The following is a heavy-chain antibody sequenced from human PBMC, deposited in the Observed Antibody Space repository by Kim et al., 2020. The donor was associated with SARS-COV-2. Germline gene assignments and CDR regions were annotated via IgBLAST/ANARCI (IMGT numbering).Heavy chain of an antibody. D-gene: IGHD3-22*01. V-gene: IGHV1-69*04. CDR1: GGTFSSYA. CDR3: ARDRGYDSSGYSDY. Sequence: SVKVSCKASGGTFSSYAISWVRQAPGQGLEWMGRIIPILGIANYAQKFQGRVTITADKSTSTAYMELSSLRSEDTAVYYCARDRGYDSSGYSDYWGQGTLVTVSS. J-gene: IGHJ4*02. CDR2: IIPILGIA.